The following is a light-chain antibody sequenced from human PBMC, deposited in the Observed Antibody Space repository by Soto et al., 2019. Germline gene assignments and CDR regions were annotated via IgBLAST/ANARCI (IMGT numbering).Light chain of an antibody. V-gene: IGKV3-15*01. CDR2: EKS. CDR3: QQYNKWPLT. J-gene: IGKJ4*01. Sequence: EIVMTQSPATLSVSPGERATLSCRASQSVSNKLAWYQQKPGQAPRLLIYEKSTRATGIPDRFSGSGSGTEFTLTISSLQSEDFAVYSCQQYNKWPLTFGGGTKVEI. CDR1: QSVSNK.